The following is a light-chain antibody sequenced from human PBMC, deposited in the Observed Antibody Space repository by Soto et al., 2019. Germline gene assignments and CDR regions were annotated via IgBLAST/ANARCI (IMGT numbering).Light chain of an antibody. J-gene: IGLJ1*01. Sequence: SYELTQPPSVSVAPGQTARIICGGNNIGSKSVHWYQQKAGQAPEVVVFHDSDRPSGIPDRFSGSKFGTTATLTISRVEAGDEADYYCQVWDISSDPNYVFGPGTKLTVL. CDR2: HDS. CDR1: NIGSKS. CDR3: QVWDISSDPNYV. V-gene: IGLV3-21*02.